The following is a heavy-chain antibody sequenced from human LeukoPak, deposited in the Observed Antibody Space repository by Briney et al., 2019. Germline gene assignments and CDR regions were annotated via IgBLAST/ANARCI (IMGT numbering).Heavy chain of an antibody. CDR2: IYSGGST. D-gene: IGHD5-12*01. Sequence: GGSLRLSCAASGFTVSSNYMSWVRQAPGKGLEWVSVIYSGGSTYYADSVKGRFTISRDNSKNTPYLQMNSLRAEDTAVYYCARERLSVSGYDLSWFDPWGQGTLVTVSS. CDR1: GFTVSSNY. CDR3: ARERLSVSGYDLSWFDP. J-gene: IGHJ5*02. V-gene: IGHV3-53*01.